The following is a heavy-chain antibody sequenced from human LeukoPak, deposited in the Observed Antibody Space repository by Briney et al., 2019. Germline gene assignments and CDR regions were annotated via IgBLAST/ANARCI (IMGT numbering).Heavy chain of an antibody. CDR2: IYSGGST. CDR1: GFTVSSSF. V-gene: IGHV3-53*01. CDR3: VRDGVDYSFEY. J-gene: IGHJ4*02. Sequence: PGGSLRLSCAASGFTVSSSFMSRVRQAPGKGLEWVSVIYSGGSTYYADSVKGRFTISRDNSKNTLYLQMNSLRADDTAVYYCVRDGVDYSFEYWGQGTLVTVSS. D-gene: IGHD4-11*01.